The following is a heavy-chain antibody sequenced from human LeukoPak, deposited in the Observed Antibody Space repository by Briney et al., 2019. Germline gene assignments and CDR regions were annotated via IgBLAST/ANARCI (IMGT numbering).Heavy chain of an antibody. CDR1: GGTFSSYA. J-gene: IGHJ4*02. Sequence: VASVKVSCKASGGTFSSYAISWVRQAPGQGLEWMGGIIPIFGTANYAQKFQGRVTITADESTSTAYMELSSLRSEDTAVYYCARGYCSGGSCYGLGYWGQGTLVTVSS. V-gene: IGHV1-69*13. CDR3: ARGYCSGGSCYGLGY. D-gene: IGHD2-15*01. CDR2: IIPIFGTA.